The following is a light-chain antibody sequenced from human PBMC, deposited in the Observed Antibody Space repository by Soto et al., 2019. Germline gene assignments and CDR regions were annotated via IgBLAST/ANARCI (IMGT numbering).Light chain of an antibody. Sequence: QSVLTQPPSVSGAPGQRVTISCTGSSSNIGAGYDVHWYQQLPGTAPKLLIYANNNRPSGVPDRFSASKSGTSASLAITGLQAADEADYYCPSYDSSLSGSLFGGGTKLTVL. CDR1: SSNIGAGYD. CDR2: ANN. CDR3: PSYDSSLSGSL. V-gene: IGLV1-40*01. J-gene: IGLJ2*01.